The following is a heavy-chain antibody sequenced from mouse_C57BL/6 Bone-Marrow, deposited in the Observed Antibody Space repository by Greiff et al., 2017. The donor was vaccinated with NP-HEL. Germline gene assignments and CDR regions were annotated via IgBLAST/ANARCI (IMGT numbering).Heavy chain of an antibody. D-gene: IGHD2-3*01. V-gene: IGHV5-12*01. CDR2: ISNGGGST. Sequence: EVQLQESGGGLVQPGGSLKLSCAASGFTFSDYYMYWVRQTPEKRLEWVAYISNGGGSTYYPDTVKGRFTISRDNAKNTLYLQMSRLKSEDTAMYYCARRFYDGYYPFAYWGQGTLVTVSA. CDR1: GFTFSDYY. J-gene: IGHJ3*01. CDR3: ARRFYDGYYPFAY.